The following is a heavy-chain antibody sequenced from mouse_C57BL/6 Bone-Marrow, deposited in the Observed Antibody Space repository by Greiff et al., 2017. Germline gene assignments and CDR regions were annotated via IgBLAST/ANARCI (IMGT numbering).Heavy chain of an antibody. Sequence: EVVESGAELVRPGSSVKLSCKDSYFAFMASAMHWVKQRPGHGLEWIGSFTMYSDATEYSENFKGKATLTANTSASTAYMELSSLTSEDSAVYYCASRVYYGYDGDYWGQGTTLTVSS. D-gene: IGHD2-2*01. CDR1: YFAFMASA. CDR3: ASRVYYGYDGDY. CDR2: FTMYSDAT. J-gene: IGHJ2*01. V-gene: IGHV1-49*01.